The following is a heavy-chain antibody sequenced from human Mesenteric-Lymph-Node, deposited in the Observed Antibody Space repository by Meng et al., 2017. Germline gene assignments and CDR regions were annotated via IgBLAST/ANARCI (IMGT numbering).Heavy chain of an antibody. V-gene: IGHV4-39*07. J-gene: IGHJ3*02. CDR3: ARDVLMGMATTNAFDI. CDR2: INHSGST. Sequence: SETLSLTCTVSGGSISSDNYFWAWIRQPPGKGLEWIGEINHSGSTNYNPSLKSRVTISVDTSKNQFSLKLSSVTAADTAVYYCARDVLMGMATTNAFDIWGQGTMVTVSS. D-gene: IGHD5-24*01. CDR1: GGSISSDNYF.